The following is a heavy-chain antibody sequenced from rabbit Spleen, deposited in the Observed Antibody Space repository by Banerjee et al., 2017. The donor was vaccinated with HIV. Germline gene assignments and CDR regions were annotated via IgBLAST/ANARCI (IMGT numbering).Heavy chain of an antibody. J-gene: IGHJ6*01. CDR1: GFSFSNKHV. V-gene: IGHV1S45*01. CDR2: IDTGSSGFT. Sequence: QEQLEESGGDLVKPEGSLTLTCAASGFSFSNKHVMCWVRQAPGKGLEWIACIDTGSSGFTYFATWAKGRFTCSKTSSTTVTLQMTRLTAADTATYFCARDTSSSFSSYGMDLWGPGTLVTVS. CDR3: ARDTSSSFSSYGMDL. D-gene: IGHD1-1*01.